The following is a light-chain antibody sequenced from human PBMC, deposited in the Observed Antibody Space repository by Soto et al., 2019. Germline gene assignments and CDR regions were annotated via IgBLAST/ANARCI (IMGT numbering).Light chain of an antibody. CDR3: QVWDNDSDHVV. CDR2: YDR. Sequence: SYELTQPPSVSVAPGETATITCGGHNIGSKSVHWYQQKPGQAPVLVIYYDRDRPSGIPERFSGSNSGNTATLTISRVEAGDEADYYCQVWDNDSDHVVFGGGTKLTVL. J-gene: IGLJ2*01. V-gene: IGLV3-21*04. CDR1: NIGSKS.